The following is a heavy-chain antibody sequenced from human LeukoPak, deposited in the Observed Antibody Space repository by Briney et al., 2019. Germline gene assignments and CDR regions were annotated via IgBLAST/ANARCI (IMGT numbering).Heavy chain of an antibody. J-gene: IGHJ5*02. CDR2: IYPGYSDT. D-gene: IGHD2-15*01. CDR1: GYSFTSYW. Sequence: GESLKISCKGSGYSFTSYWIGWARQMPGEGLGWMGIIYPGYSDTIYSLSFQGQVTISADKSISTAYLQWSSLKASDPAMYYCARGFTEDIQFDPWGQGTLVTVSS. CDR3: ARGFTEDIQFDP. V-gene: IGHV5-51*01.